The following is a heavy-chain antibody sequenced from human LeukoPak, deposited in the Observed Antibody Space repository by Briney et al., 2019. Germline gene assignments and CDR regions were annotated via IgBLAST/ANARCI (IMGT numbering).Heavy chain of an antibody. Sequence: SETLSLTCTVSGGSISSYYWSWIRQPAGKGLEWIGRIYTSGSTNYNPSLKSRVTMSVDTSKNQFSLKLSSVTAADTAVYYCASEPPFYDILTAYSPYPWGQGTLVTVSS. CDR2: IYTSGST. CDR3: ASEPPFYDILTAYSPYP. D-gene: IGHD3-9*01. CDR1: GGSISSYY. V-gene: IGHV4-4*07. J-gene: IGHJ5*02.